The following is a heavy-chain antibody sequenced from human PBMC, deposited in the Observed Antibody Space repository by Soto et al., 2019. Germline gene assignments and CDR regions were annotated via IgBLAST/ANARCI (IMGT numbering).Heavy chain of an antibody. Sequence: SQTISLTCAISWDSISSNSATWDWIRQSPSRGLEWLGRTYYRSKWYNDYAVSVKGRITSNPDTSNNQLSLQLNSVTPDDTAMYYCSKNGTSWFASWGQGTPVTVSS. V-gene: IGHV6-1*01. CDR1: WDSISSNSAT. D-gene: IGHD1-1*01. J-gene: IGHJ5*01. CDR3: SKNGTSWFAS. CDR2: TYYRSKWYN.